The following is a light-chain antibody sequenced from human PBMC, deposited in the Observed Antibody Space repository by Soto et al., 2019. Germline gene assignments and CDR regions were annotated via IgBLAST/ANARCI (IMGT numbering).Light chain of an antibody. CDR2: EVS. CDR1: SSDVGGYNY. Sequence: QSGLTQPASVSGSPGQSITISCTGTSSDVGGYNYVSWYQQHPGKAPKLMIYEVSNRPSGVSNRFSGSKSGNTASLTISGLQAEDEADYYCSSYTSSSHVVFGGGTKVTVL. V-gene: IGLV2-14*01. CDR3: SSYTSSSHVV. J-gene: IGLJ2*01.